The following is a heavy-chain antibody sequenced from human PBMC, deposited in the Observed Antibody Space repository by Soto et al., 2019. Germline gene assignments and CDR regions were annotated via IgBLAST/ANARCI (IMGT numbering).Heavy chain of an antibody. CDR1: GASISRDH. CDR2: YSGST. Sequence: QVQLQESGPGLVKPSETLSLTCTVSGASISRDHWNWIRQPPGKGLEWIGDYSGSTNYNPSLKSRVTISVDTSKNQFSLKLSSVIAADTAVYFCATYTSGGGGRGYWGQGTLVTVSS. CDR3: ATYTSGGGGRGY. J-gene: IGHJ4*02. V-gene: IGHV4-59*08. D-gene: IGHD6-19*01.